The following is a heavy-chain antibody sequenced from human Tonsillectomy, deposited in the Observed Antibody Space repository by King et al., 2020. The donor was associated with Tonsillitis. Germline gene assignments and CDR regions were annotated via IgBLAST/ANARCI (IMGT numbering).Heavy chain of an antibody. V-gene: IGHV3-23*04. CDR2: ISGMGGST. CDR3: ATEGMGYSYGQDYHYMDV. J-gene: IGHJ6*03. D-gene: IGHD5-18*01. Sequence: VQLVESGGGLVQPGGSLRLSCAASGFTFSSYAMSWVRQAPGKGLEWVSDISGMGGSTYYADSVKGRFTIARDNSKNTLYLHMSSLRAEDTAVYYCATEGMGYSYGQDYHYMDVWGKGTTVTVSS. CDR1: GFTFSSYA.